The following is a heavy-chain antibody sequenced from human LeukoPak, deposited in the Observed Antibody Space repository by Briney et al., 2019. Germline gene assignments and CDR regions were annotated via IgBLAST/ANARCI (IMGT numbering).Heavy chain of an antibody. J-gene: IGHJ6*02. Sequence: PSETLSLTCTVSGGSISSYYWSWIRQPPGKGLEWIGYIYYSGSTNYNPSLKSRVTISVDTSKNQFSLKLSSVTAADTAVYYCARVSNSIAVAGTGYYYGMDVWGQGTTVTVSS. CDR1: GGSISSYY. CDR2: IYYSGST. CDR3: ARVSNSIAVAGTGYYYGMDV. D-gene: IGHD6-19*01. V-gene: IGHV4-59*01.